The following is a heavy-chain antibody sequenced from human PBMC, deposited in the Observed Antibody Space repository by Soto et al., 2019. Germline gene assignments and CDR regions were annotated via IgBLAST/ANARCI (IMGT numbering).Heavy chain of an antibody. V-gene: IGHV3-30*03. CDR2: ISRDGSNI. CDR3: TTDHMGFYGSGSYFSI. D-gene: IGHD3-10*01. J-gene: IGHJ3*02. Sequence: GGSLRLSCAASGLIFSNYAMHWVRQAPGKGLEWVAVISRDGSNIYYTDSVKGRFTISRDNSKNTLYLQMNSLRAEDTAVYYCTTDHMGFYGSGSYFSIWGQGTLVTVSS. CDR1: GLIFSNYA.